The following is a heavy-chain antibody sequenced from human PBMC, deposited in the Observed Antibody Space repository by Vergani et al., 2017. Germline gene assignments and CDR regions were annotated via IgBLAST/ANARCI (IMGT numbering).Heavy chain of an antibody. D-gene: IGHD5-12*01. Sequence: EVQLVQSGAEVKKPGATTKISCKVSGYTFTDHYMHWVKQAPGKGLDWMGRVDLEVGETIDAEKFKGRVTIAADTSTDTALLELSSLRSEDTAVYYCATPQTVATGGMEVWGRGTTVIVSS. CDR2: VDLEVGET. V-gene: IGHV1-69-2*01. CDR1: GYTFTDHY. CDR3: ATPQTVATGGMEV. J-gene: IGHJ6*02.